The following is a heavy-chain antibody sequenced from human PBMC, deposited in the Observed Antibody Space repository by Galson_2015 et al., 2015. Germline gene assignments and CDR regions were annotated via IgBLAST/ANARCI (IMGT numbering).Heavy chain of an antibody. CDR3: ARDYGSWYWYSDL. D-gene: IGHD6-13*01. J-gene: IGHJ6*02. CDR2: ISPDGSGT. CDR1: EFTFSTYW. V-gene: IGHV3-74*01. Sequence: SLRLSCAASEFTFSTYWMHWVRQVPGKGLVWVSRISPDGSGTNYADSVKGRFIISRDNAKNMLYLQMNSLRAEDTAVYYCARDYGSWYWYSDLWGQGTTVIVSS.